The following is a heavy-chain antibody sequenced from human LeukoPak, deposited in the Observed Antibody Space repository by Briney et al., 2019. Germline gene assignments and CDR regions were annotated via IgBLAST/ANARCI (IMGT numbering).Heavy chain of an antibody. CDR1: GFTFSSYG. CDR3: AREMDRGGFDP. J-gene: IGHJ5*02. D-gene: IGHD3/OR15-3a*01. Sequence: PGGSLRLSCAASGFTFSSYGMHWVRQAPGKGLEWVAVIWYDGSNKYYADPVKGRFPISRDNSKNTLYLQMNSLRAEDTAVYYCAREMDRGGFDPWGQGTLVTVSS. V-gene: IGHV3-33*08. CDR2: IWYDGSNK.